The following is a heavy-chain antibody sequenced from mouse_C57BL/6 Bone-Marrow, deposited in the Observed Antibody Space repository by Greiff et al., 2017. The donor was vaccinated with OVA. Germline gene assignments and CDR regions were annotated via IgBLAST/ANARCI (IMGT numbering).Heavy chain of an antibody. V-gene: IGHV1-81*01. J-gene: IGHJ3*01. CDR2: IYPRSGNT. CDR1: GYTFTSYG. CDR3: ARRRLWFAY. D-gene: IGHD3-2*02. Sequence: QVHVKQSGAELARPGASVKLSCKASGYTFTSYGISWVKQRTGQGLEWIGEIYPRSGNTYYNEKFKGKATLTADTSSSTAYMELRSLTSEDSADYFSARRRLWFAYWGQGTLVTVSA.